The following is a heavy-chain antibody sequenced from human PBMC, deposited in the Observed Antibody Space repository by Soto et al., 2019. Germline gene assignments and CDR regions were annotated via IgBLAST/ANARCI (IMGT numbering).Heavy chain of an antibody. Sequence: QVQLQESGPGLVKPSETLSLTCTVSGGSISSYYWSWIRQPPGKGLEWIGYIYYSGSTNYNPSLKSRGTISVDTSKNQFSLRLSSVTAADTAVYYCARGAWTGDYWGQGTLVTVSS. D-gene: IGHD1-1*01. CDR3: ARGAWTGDY. CDR2: IYYSGST. CDR1: GGSISSYY. V-gene: IGHV4-59*01. J-gene: IGHJ4*02.